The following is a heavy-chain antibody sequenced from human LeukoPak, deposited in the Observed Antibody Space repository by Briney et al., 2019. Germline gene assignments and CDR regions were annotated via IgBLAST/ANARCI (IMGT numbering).Heavy chain of an antibody. V-gene: IGHV4-30-2*01. CDR3: ARGREEGAYSSSWYGALGY. J-gene: IGHJ4*02. CDR1: GGSISSGGYS. Sequence: PSQTLSLACAVSGGSISSGGYSWSWIRQPPGKGLEWIGYIYHSGSTYYNPSLKSRVTISVDRSKDQFSLKLSSVTAADTAVYYCARGREEGAYSSSWYGALGYWGQGTLVTVSS. CDR2: IYHSGST. D-gene: IGHD6-13*01.